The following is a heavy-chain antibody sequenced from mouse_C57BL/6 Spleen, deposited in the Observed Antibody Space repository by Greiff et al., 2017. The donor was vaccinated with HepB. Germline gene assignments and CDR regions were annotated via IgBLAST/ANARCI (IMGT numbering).Heavy chain of an antibody. Sequence: EVQLQESGEGLVKPGGSLKLSCAASGFTFSSYAMSWVRQTPEKRLEWVAYISSGGDYIYYADTVKGRFTISRDNARNTLYLQMSSLKSEDTAMYYCTREGDSPFAYWGQGTLVTVSA. J-gene: IGHJ3*01. CDR1: GFTFSSYA. V-gene: IGHV5-9-1*02. CDR3: TREGDSPFAY. CDR2: ISSGGDYI. D-gene: IGHD2-12*01.